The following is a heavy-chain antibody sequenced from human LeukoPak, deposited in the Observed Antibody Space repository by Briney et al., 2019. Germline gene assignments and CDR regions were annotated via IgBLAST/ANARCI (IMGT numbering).Heavy chain of an antibody. V-gene: IGHV1-69*06. J-gene: IGHJ4*02. CDR3: AKFWSGYYTD. Sequence: SVKVSCKASGDTFGTFSFNWVRQAPSEGLEWLGGLTPLAGTPNYTQKFQGRLTISADKSTSTVYMELSRLTSEDTAVYFCAKFWSGYYTDWGQGTLVSVSS. D-gene: IGHD3-3*01. CDR1: GDTFGTFS. CDR2: LTPLAGTP.